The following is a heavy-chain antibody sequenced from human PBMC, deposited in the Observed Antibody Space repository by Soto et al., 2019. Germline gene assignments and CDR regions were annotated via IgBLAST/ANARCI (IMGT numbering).Heavy chain of an antibody. V-gene: IGHV4-31*03. CDR2: ISYSGST. Sequence: PSETLSLACTVSGGSISSGSYYWSWSRQRAGQGPEWIGYISYSGSTYYNPSLKSRLTISADTSHNQFALKRGSVTAADTSVYYCARINSINMRVMVLDSWGQGTLVTVSS. J-gene: IGHJ4*02. D-gene: IGHD3-22*01. CDR3: ARINSINMRVMVLDS. CDR1: GGSISSGSYY.